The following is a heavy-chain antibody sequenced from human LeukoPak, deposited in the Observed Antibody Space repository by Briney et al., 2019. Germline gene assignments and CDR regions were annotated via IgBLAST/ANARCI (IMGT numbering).Heavy chain of an antibody. V-gene: IGHV3-48*02. CDR3: ARDLDYYGSGNDY. J-gene: IGHJ4*02. CDR1: GFTFSRYS. D-gene: IGHD3-10*01. CDR2: ISNRISTI. Sequence: PGGSLRLSCAASGFTFSRYSMNWVRQAPGKGLEWVSYISNRISTIYYADSVKGRFTISRGNAKNSLYLQMNSLRDEDTAVYYCARDLDYYGSGNDYWGQGTLVTVSS.